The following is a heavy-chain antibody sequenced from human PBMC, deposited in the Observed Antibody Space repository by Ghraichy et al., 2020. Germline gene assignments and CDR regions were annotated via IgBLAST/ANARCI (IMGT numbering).Heavy chain of an antibody. V-gene: IGHV3-15*01. J-gene: IGHJ4*02. CDR2: IKSKTDGGTT. Sequence: GSLRLSCAASGFTFSNAWMSWVRQAPGKGLEWVGRIKSKTDGGTTDYAAPVKGRFTISRDDSKNTLYLQMNSLKTEDTAVYYCSRPQTGYSSGDYWGQGTLVTVSS. CDR1: GFTFSNAW. D-gene: IGHD6-19*01. CDR3: SRPQTGYSSGDY.